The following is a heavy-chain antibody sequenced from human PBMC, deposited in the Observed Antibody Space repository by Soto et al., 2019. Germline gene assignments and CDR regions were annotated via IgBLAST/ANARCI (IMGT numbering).Heavy chain of an antibody. D-gene: IGHD3-3*01. V-gene: IGHV4-61*01. J-gene: IGHJ4*02. CDR1: GGSVSSGSYY. Sequence: QVQLQESGPGLVKPSETLSLTCTVSGGSVSSGSYYWSWIRQPPGKGLEWIGYIYYSGSTNYNPSLTSRVTISVDTSKNQFSLKLSSVTAADTAVYYCARGPYYDFWSGYYTPPPYDYWGQGTLVTVSS. CDR2: IYYSGST. CDR3: ARGPYYDFWSGYYTPPPYDY.